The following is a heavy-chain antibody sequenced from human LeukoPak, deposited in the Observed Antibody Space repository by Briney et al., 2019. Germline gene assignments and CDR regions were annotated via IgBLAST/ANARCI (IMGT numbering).Heavy chain of an antibody. CDR1: GFIVNDHA. V-gene: IGHV3-9*01. Sequence: GRSLTLSCVASGFIVNDHAMHWVRQTPGKGLEWVAGVFWNGVDKDYADSVKGRFTIFRDNAKNSMYLQMNSLRIEDTALYYCSKDISAGGLDVWGPGTPVTVSS. D-gene: IGHD3-16*02. CDR3: SKDISAGGLDV. CDR2: VFWNGVDK. J-gene: IGHJ6*02.